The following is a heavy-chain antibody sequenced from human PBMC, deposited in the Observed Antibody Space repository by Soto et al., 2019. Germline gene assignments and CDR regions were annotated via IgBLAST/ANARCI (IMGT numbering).Heavy chain of an antibody. V-gene: IGHV1-69*01. Sequence: QVQLVQSGAEVKKPGSSVKVSCKASGGTFSSYAISWVRQAPGQGLEWMGGIIPIFGTANYAQKFQGRVTITADESTSTAYMELSSLRSEDTAVYYCARDWKKTWIRGGHYGMDVWGQGTTVTVSS. J-gene: IGHJ6*02. CDR1: GGTFSSYA. CDR3: ARDWKKTWIRGGHYGMDV. CDR2: IIPIFGTA. D-gene: IGHD5-18*01.